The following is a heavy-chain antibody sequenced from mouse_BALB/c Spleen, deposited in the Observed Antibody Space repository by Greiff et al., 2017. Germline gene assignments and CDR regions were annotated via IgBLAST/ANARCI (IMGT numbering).Heavy chain of an antibody. D-gene: IGHD3-3*01. CDR3: AREWGTGAMDD. V-gene: IGHV7-3*02. Sequence: EVMLVESGGGLVQPGGSLRLSCATSGFTFTDYYMSWVRQPPGKALEWLGFIRNKANGYTTEYSASVKGRFTISRDNSQSILYLQMNTLRAEDSATYYCAREWGTGAMDDWGQGTSVTVSS. CDR1: GFTFTDYY. CDR2: IRNKANGYTT. J-gene: IGHJ4*01.